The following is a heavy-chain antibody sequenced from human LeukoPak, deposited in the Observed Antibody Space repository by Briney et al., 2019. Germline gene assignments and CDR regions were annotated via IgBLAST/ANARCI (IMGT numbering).Heavy chain of an antibody. CDR3: ARSKRAAAGTFDY. CDR1: GFTFSGYP. V-gene: IGHV3-7*01. Sequence: GGSLRLSCAASGFTFSGYPMIWVRQAPGKGLEWVANIKQDGSEKYYVDSVKGRFTISRDNAKNSLYLQMNSLRAEDTAVYYCARSKRAAAGTFDYWGQGTLVTVSS. J-gene: IGHJ4*02. D-gene: IGHD6-13*01. CDR2: IKQDGSEK.